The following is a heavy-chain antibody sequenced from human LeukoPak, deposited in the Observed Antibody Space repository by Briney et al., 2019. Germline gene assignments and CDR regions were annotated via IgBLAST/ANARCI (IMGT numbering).Heavy chain of an antibody. J-gene: IGHJ6*03. CDR2: ISIDGGRT. CDR1: GFTVSSNE. Sequence: GGSLRLSCAASGFTVSSNEMSWVRQAPGKGPEWVSTISIDGGRTYYADSVKGRFTVSRDTSKNTLYLQMNSLRAEDTAVYYCARKGIGSSRYQNMDVWGKGTTVTVSS. V-gene: IGHV3-23*01. D-gene: IGHD6-25*01. CDR3: ARKGIGSSRYQNMDV.